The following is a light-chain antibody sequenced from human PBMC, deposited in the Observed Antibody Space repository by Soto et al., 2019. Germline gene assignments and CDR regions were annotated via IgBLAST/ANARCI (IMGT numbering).Light chain of an antibody. CDR1: QGVGSN. V-gene: IGKV3-15*01. J-gene: IGKJ4*01. Sequence: EIVMTQSPGTLSVSPGERVTVRCRASQGVGSNLAWYQQKPGQAPRLLIYGASTRASGIRGRFSGSGSGTEFTFTISKLQSEDFGDYYCQQYDAWPLTSGGGTKVEIK. CDR2: GAS. CDR3: QQYDAWPLT.